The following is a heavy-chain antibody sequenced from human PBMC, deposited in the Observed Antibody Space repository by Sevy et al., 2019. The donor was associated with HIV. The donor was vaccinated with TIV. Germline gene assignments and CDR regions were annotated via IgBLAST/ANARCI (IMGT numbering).Heavy chain of an antibody. Sequence: GGSLRLSCAASGFTFSSYALSWVRQAPGEGLQWVSAIYGTVVSTYYADSVKGRFTISRDNSKNTLYLQMNSLRAEDTAVYYCAKLPFTHADGPDFDFWGQGTLVTVSS. V-gene: IGHV3-23*01. CDR1: GFTFSSYA. J-gene: IGHJ4*02. CDR2: IYGTVVST. CDR3: AKLPFTHADGPDFDF.